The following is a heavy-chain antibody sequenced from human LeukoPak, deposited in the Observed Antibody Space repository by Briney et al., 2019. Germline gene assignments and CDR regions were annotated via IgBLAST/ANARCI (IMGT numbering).Heavy chain of an antibody. CDR3: ASEAYGDSFDY. D-gene: IGHD4-17*01. J-gene: IGHJ4*02. CDR1: GFTFSSYE. Sequence: PGGSLRLSCAASGFTFSSYEMNWVRQAPGKGLEWVSYISSSGSTIYYADSVKGRFTISRDNAKNSLYLQMNSLRAEDTAVYYCASEAYGDSFDYWGQGTLVTVSS. V-gene: IGHV3-48*03. CDR2: ISSSGSTI.